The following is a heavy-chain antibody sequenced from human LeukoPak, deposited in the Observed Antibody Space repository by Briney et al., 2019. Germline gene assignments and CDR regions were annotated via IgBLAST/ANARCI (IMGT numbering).Heavy chain of an antibody. CDR2: IYYSGST. CDR3: ARERIAVAATKSSYYYYGMDV. Sequence: NPSETLSLTCTVSGGSISSYYWSWIRQPPGKGLEWIGYIYYSGSTNYNPSLKSRVTISVDTSKNQFSLKPSSVTAADTAVYYCARERIAVAATKSSYYYYGMDVWGQGTTVTVSS. V-gene: IGHV4-59*01. CDR1: GGSISSYY. D-gene: IGHD6-19*01. J-gene: IGHJ6*02.